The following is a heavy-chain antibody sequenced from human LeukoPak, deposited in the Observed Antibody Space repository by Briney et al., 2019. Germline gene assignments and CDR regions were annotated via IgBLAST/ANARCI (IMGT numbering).Heavy chain of an antibody. J-gene: IGHJ4*02. CDR3: VREFQGGYFDY. Sequence: ASVKLSCKASGYTFTNYYVHWVRQAPGQGLEWLGLINPNGISTNYAQRFQGRVTMTRDTSTGTVYMELSSLISDDTALYYCVREFQGGYFDYWGQGTLVTVSS. D-gene: IGHD3-16*01. CDR2: INPNGIST. V-gene: IGHV1-46*01. CDR1: GYTFTNYY.